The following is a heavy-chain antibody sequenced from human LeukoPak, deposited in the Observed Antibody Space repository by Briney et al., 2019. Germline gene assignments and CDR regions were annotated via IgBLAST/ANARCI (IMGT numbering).Heavy chain of an antibody. CDR1: GFTFDDYG. V-gene: IGHV3-20*04. CDR2: INWNGGST. CDR3: ARDPQAVWDSSGYYPYYFDY. Sequence: GGSLRLSCAASGFTFDDYGMSWVRQAPGKGLEWVSGINWNGGSTGYADSVKGRFTISRDNAKNSLYLQMNSLRAEDTALYFCARDPQAVWDSSGYYPYYFDYWGQGTLVTVSS. J-gene: IGHJ4*02. D-gene: IGHD3-22*01.